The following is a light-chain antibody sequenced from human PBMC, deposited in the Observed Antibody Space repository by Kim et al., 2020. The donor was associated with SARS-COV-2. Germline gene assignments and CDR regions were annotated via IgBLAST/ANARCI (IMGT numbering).Light chain of an antibody. V-gene: IGKV1-39*01. CDR2: DAS. CDR3: QQNVTFPIT. J-gene: IGKJ5*01. CDR1: QSISSY. Sequence: DIQMTQSPSSLSASVGDRVTITCRASQSISSYLNWYQQKPGKAPKLLIYDASSLQSGVPSRFSVTGSGTDFTLTISSLQPEDFATYYCQQNVTFPITFGERTRMGIK.